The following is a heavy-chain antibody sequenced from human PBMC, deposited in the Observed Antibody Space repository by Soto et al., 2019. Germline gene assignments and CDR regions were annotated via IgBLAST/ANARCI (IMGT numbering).Heavy chain of an antibody. CDR3: AKSLGSSGYYGDAFDI. CDR2: LSWNSGSI. CDR1: GFTFDDYP. Sequence: EVQLVESGGGLVQPGRSLRLSCAASGFTFDDYPMHWVRQAPGKGLEWVSGLSWNSGSIAYADSVKGRFTISRDNAKNSRYLQINSLRAEDTALYFCAKSLGSSGYYGDAFDIWGQGTMVTVSS. V-gene: IGHV3-9*01. D-gene: IGHD3-22*01. J-gene: IGHJ3*02.